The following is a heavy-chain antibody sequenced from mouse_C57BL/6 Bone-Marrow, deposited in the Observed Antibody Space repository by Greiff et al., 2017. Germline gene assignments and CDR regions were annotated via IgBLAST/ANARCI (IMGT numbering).Heavy chain of an antibody. Sequence: EVKVVESGGDLVKPGGSLKLSCAASGFTFSSYGMSWVRQTPDKRLEWVATISSGGSYTYYPDSVKGRFTISRDNAKNTLYLQMSSLKSEDTAMYYCARGLRGDYFDYWGQGTTLTVSS. CDR3: ARGLRGDYFDY. CDR1: GFTFSSYG. CDR2: ISSGGSYT. D-gene: IGHD3-1*01. J-gene: IGHJ2*01. V-gene: IGHV5-6*01.